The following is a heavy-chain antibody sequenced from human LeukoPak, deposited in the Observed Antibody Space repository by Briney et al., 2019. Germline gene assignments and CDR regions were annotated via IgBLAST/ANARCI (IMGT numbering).Heavy chain of an antibody. Sequence: GASVKVSCKASGYTFTSYGISWVRQAPGQGLEWMGWISAYNGNTNYAQKLQGRVTMTTDTSTSTAYMELRSLRSDDTAVYYCARGYYDFWSGYYTRFDHWGQGTLVTVSS. J-gene: IGHJ4*02. V-gene: IGHV1-18*01. CDR3: ARGYYDFWSGYYTRFDH. CDR1: GYTFTSYG. D-gene: IGHD3-3*01. CDR2: ISAYNGNT.